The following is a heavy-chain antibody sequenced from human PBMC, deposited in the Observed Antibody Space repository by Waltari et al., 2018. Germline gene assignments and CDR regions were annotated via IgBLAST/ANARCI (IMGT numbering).Heavy chain of an antibody. CDR2: IYYRGTT. CDR3: ARSTVSRSVDY. CDR1: GGSISSSSRYY. V-gene: IGHV4-39*01. Sequence: QLQLQESGPGLVKPSEPLSATCTVSGGSISSSSRYYWGWMRQPPGKGLQWIATIYYRGTTYYNPSLKSRVSISVDTSKNQFSLKLSSVTAADTAVYYCARSTVSRSVDYWGQGTLVTVSS. J-gene: IGHJ4*02.